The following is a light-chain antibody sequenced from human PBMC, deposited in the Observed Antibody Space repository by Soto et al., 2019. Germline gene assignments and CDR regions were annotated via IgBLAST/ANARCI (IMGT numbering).Light chain of an antibody. CDR3: QRDNDWPLT. Sequence: EIVMTQSPATLSVSPGERATLSCRASQSISSNLAWYQQKLGQAPRLLIYGASTRATGIPARLSGSGSGTEFTLTISSLQSEDFAVDYCQRDNDWPLTFGQGTKVEIK. CDR2: GAS. V-gene: IGKV3-15*01. CDR1: QSISSN. J-gene: IGKJ1*01.